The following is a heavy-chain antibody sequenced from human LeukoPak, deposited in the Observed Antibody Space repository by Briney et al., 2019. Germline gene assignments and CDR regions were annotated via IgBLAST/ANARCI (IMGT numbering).Heavy chain of an antibody. J-gene: IGHJ5*02. D-gene: IGHD1-26*01. CDR1: GFTFSTYA. Sequence: GGSLRLSCATSGFTFSTYAMSWARQAPGKGLEWVSSISSGSEYIIYADSVKGRFTIPRDNAKNSLYLQMNGLSGDDTAVYYCASFETVGVTWFDPWGQGTLVTVSS. CDR2: ISSGSEYI. CDR3: ASFETVGVTWFDP. V-gene: IGHV3-21*01.